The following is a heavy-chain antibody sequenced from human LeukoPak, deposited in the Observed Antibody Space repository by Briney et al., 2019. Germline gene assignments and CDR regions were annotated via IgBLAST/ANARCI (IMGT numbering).Heavy chain of an antibody. J-gene: IGHJ4*02. D-gene: IGHD2/OR15-2a*01. CDR2: IYYSGST. CDR1: GGSISSSSYY. V-gene: IGHV4-39*01. CDR3: ARHFVRRGANSYFDY. Sequence: PSETLSLTCTVSGGSISSSSYYWGWLRQPPGKGLEGIGSIYYSGSTYYNPSLKSRVTISVDTSKNQFSLKLSSVTAADTAVYYCARHFVRRGANSYFDYWGQGTLVTVSS.